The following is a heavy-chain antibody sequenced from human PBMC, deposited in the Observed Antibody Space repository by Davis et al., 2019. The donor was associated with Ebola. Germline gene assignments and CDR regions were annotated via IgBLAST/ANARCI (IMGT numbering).Heavy chain of an antibody. CDR2: IIPIFGTA. CDR1: GGTFSSYA. V-gene: IGHV1-69*13. Sequence: SVKVSCKASGGTFSSYAISWVRQAPGQGLEWMGGIIPIFGTANYAQKFQGRVTITADESTSTAYMELSSLRSEDTAVYYCARDDVVVVPAAPSTYYYYGMDVWGQGTTVTVSS. CDR3: ARDDVVVVPAAPSTYYYYGMDV. J-gene: IGHJ6*02. D-gene: IGHD2-2*01.